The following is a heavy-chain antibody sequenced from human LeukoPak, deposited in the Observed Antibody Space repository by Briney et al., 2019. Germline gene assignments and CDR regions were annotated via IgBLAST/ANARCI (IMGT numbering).Heavy chain of an antibody. Sequence: PGGSLRLSCAASGFTFSTYTMNWVRQAPGKGLEWVSSISSSSSYIYYADSVKGRFTIPRDNAKNSLYLQINSLRAEDTAVYYCAKDEGTPSHHDFWGQGTLVTVSS. J-gene: IGHJ4*02. CDR2: ISSSSSYI. CDR1: GFTFSTYT. CDR3: AKDEGTPSHHDF. D-gene: IGHD2-15*01. V-gene: IGHV3-21*01.